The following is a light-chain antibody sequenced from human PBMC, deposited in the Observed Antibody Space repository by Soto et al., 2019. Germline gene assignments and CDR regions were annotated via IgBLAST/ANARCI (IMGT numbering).Light chain of an antibody. CDR1: QSVSSSY. CDR2: GAS. J-gene: IGKJ1*01. V-gene: IGKV3-20*01. CDR3: QQYGTSPRT. Sequence: EIVLTQSPGTLSLSPGERVTLPCRASQSVSSSYLAWYQHKPGQAPRLLISGASSRATGIPDRFSGSGSGTDFTLTIRRLEPEYFAVYYWQQYGTSPRTFGQGTKVEIK.